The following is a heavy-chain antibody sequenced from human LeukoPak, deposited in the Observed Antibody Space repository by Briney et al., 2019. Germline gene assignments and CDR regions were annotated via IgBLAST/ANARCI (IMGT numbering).Heavy chain of an antibody. CDR1: GYSINSGYY. CDR2: IHHSGST. J-gene: IGHJ5*02. V-gene: IGHV4-38-2*02. CDR3: ARASWELPFDP. D-gene: IGHD1-26*01. Sequence: SETLSLTCTVSGYSINSGYYWGWIRQPPGKGLEWTASIHHSGSTYYNPSLKSRVTISVDTSKNQFSLKLSSVTAADTAVYYCARASWELPFDPWGQGTLVTVSS.